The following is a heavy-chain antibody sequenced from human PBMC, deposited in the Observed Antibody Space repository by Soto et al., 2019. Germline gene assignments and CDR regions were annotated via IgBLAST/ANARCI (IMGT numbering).Heavy chain of an antibody. J-gene: IGHJ4*02. CDR2: IYNSWGT. Sequence: SETLSLTCTVSGGSVSSGSYYWSWIRQPPGKGLEWIAYIYNSWGTNYHPSLKSRVTILVDTSKNQLSLKLSSVITADTVVYYCARGGGVTATFDYWGQGALVTVSS. CDR3: ARGGGVTATFDY. V-gene: IGHV4-61*01. CDR1: GGSVSSGSYY. D-gene: IGHD5-18*01.